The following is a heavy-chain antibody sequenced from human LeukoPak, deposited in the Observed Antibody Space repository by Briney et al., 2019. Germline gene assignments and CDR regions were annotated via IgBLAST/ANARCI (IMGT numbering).Heavy chain of an antibody. J-gene: IGHJ4*02. D-gene: IGHD6-19*01. CDR1: GYSFTSYW. CDR2: IDPSDSYT. CDR3: ARQRVAGKLYDY. V-gene: IGHV5-10-1*01. Sequence: GESLKISCNGSGYSFTSYWISWVRQMPGKGLEWMGRIDPSDSYTNYSPSFQGHVTISADKSISTAYLQWSSLKASDTAMYYCARQRVAGKLYDYWGQGTLVTVSS.